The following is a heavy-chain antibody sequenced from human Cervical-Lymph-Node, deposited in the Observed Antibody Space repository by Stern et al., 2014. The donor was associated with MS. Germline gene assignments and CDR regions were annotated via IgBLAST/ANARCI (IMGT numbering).Heavy chain of an antibody. Sequence: VQLVQSGAEVKKPGASVKISCKASGYTFTNYYMHWVRQAPGQVLEWMGIITPRGDSTSYAQKFEGRVTMTRDTSTSTVNMELSSLTSGDTAVYYCARLRGYNVLTGYLDYWGQGTLVTVSS. D-gene: IGHD3-9*01. CDR1: GYTFTNYY. V-gene: IGHV1-46*01. CDR2: ITPRGDST. CDR3: ARLRGYNVLTGYLDY. J-gene: IGHJ4*02.